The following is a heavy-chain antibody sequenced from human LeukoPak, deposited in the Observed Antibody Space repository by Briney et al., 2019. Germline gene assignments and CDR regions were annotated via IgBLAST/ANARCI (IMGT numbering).Heavy chain of an antibody. CDR1: GFIVSNHY. J-gene: IGHJ3*02. D-gene: IGHD6-13*01. Sequence: GGSLRPSCVASGFIVSNHYMSWVRQAPGKGLEWASITYSGGSTWYADSMEGRFTVSRDNSKNTLYLQMKSLRAEDTAVYYCARGSSWPMFDIWGQGTMVTVSS. CDR3: ARGSSWPMFDI. V-gene: IGHV3-66*02. CDR2: TYSGGST.